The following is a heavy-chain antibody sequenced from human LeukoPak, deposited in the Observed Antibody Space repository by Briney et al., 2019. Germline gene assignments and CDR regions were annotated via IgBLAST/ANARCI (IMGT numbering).Heavy chain of an antibody. V-gene: IGHV3-7*01. CDR1: GFTFSSYG. J-gene: IGHJ6*02. Sequence: GGSLRLSCAASGFTFSSYGMSWVRQAPGKGLEWVANIKQDGSEKYYVDSVKGRFTISRDNAKNSLYLQMNSLRAEDTAVYYCAREEYCSSTSCRRYYYYGMDVWGQGTTVTVSS. CDR2: IKQDGSEK. D-gene: IGHD2-2*01. CDR3: AREEYCSSTSCRRYYYYGMDV.